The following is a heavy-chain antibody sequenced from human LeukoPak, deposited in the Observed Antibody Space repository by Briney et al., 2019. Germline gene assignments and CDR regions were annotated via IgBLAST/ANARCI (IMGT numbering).Heavy chain of an antibody. D-gene: IGHD6-19*01. J-gene: IGHJ4*02. V-gene: IGHV3-20*04. CDR1: GFTFDDSG. CDR2: INWTGGST. CDR3: ARDRDNVAGTRGYFDY. Sequence: GGSLRLSCAASGFTFDDSGMSWVRQAPGKGLEWVSGINWTGGSTGYADSVKGRFTISRHNAKNSLYLQMNSLRAEDTAVYYCARDRDNVAGTRGYFDYWGQGALVTVSS.